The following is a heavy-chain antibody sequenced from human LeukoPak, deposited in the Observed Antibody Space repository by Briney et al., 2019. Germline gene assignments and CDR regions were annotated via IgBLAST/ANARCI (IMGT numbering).Heavy chain of an antibody. CDR2: INHSGST. Sequence: SETLSLTCAVYGGSFSGYYWNWIRQPPGKGLEWIGEINHSGSTNYNPSLKSRVTISVDTSKNQFSLKLSSVTAADTAVYYCARGPGITGTTGDYWGQGTLVTVSS. CDR3: ARGPGITGTTGDY. D-gene: IGHD1-20*01. J-gene: IGHJ4*02. CDR1: GGSFSGYY. V-gene: IGHV4-34*01.